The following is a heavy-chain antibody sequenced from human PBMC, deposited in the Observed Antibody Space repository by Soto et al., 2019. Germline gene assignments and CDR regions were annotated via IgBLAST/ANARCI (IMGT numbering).Heavy chain of an antibody. CDR2: MLVDGRT. Sequence: PGGSLRLSCAASGFICSSYDLSWVRQAPGKGLEWVSTMLVDGRTFYVDSVKGRFTISRDSSQNTVYLQMNSLTAGDTALYYCAKATASGGGAFDICGQGTMVTVSS. CDR1: GFICSSYD. V-gene: IGHV3-23*01. J-gene: IGHJ3*02. CDR3: AKATASGGGAFDI. D-gene: IGHD2-8*02.